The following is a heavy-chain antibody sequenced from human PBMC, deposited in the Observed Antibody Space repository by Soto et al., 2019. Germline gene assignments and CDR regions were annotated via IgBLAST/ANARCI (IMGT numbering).Heavy chain of an antibody. Sequence: GGSLRLSCAASGFTFSSYAMHWVRQAPGKGLEWVAVISYDGSNKYYADSVKGRFTISRDNSKNTLYLQMNSLRAEDTAVYYCARSFRGRPYYFDYWGQGTLVTVSS. J-gene: IGHJ4*02. CDR1: GFTFSSYA. V-gene: IGHV3-30-3*01. CDR2: ISYDGSNK. D-gene: IGHD3-10*01. CDR3: ARSFRGRPYYFDY.